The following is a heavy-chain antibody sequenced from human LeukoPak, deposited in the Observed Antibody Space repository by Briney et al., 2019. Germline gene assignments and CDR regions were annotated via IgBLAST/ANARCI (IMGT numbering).Heavy chain of an antibody. J-gene: IGHJ4*02. CDR2: ISSSGSTI. Sequence: GGSLRLSCAASGFTFSSYEMNWVRQAPGKGLEWVSYISSSGSTIYYADSVKGRFTISRDNAKNSLYLQMNSLRAEDTAVYYCARGPGPDYGDWYFDYWGQGTLVTVSS. CDR1: GFTFSSYE. V-gene: IGHV3-48*03. CDR3: ARGPGPDYGDWYFDY. D-gene: IGHD4-17*01.